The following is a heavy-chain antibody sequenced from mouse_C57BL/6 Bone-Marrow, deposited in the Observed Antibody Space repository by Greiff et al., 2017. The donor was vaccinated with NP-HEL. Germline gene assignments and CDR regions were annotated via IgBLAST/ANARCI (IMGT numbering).Heavy chain of an antibody. CDR3: ARGAY. Sequence: QVQLQQSGAELVKPGASVKISCKASGYEFSNYWMNWVKQRPGKGLEWIGQIYPGDGDTNYNGKFKDTATLTADKSSSTADMQHSRLTSEDSAFYFCARGAYWGQGTLVTVSA. CDR1: GYEFSNYW. V-gene: IGHV1-80*01. J-gene: IGHJ3*01. CDR2: IYPGDGDT.